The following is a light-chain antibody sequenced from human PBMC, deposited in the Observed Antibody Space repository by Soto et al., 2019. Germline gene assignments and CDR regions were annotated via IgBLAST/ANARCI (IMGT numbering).Light chain of an antibody. CDR1: SSDVGAFNY. CDR3: SSYTSSTTRV. J-gene: IGLJ2*01. V-gene: IGLV2-14*01. Sequence: QSALTQPASVSGSPGQSITISCTGASSDVGAFNYVSWYQQHPGKAPKLLIYEVSNRPSGLSNRFFGSKSGNTASLTISGLQAEDEADYYCSSYTSSTTRVFGGGTKLTVL. CDR2: EVS.